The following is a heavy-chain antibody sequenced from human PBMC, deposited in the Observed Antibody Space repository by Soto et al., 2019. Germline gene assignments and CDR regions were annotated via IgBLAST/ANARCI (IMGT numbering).Heavy chain of an antibody. CDR1: GVTFSGSA. J-gene: IGHJ4*02. CDR2: IRSKANSYAT. Sequence: PGGSLRLSCAASGVTFSGSAMHWVRQASGKGLEWVGRIRSKANSYATAYAASVKGRFTISRDDSKNTAYLRMNSLKTEDTAVYYCTRHDGDIVGALFDYWGQGTLVTVSS. V-gene: IGHV3-73*01. D-gene: IGHD1-26*01. CDR3: TRHDGDIVGALFDY.